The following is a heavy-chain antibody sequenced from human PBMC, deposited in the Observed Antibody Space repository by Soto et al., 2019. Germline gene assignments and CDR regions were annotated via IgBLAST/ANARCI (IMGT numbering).Heavy chain of an antibody. Sequence: TGGSLRLSCAASGFTFSSYAMSWVRQAPGKGLEWVSTFRGSGGSTYYADSVKGRFTISRDNSKNTLYLQMNSLRAEDTAVYYCARDRWYYDILTGMDVWGKGTTVTVSS. V-gene: IGHV3-23*01. CDR3: ARDRWYYDILTGMDV. J-gene: IGHJ6*04. CDR1: GFTFSSYA. CDR2: FRGSGGST. D-gene: IGHD3-9*01.